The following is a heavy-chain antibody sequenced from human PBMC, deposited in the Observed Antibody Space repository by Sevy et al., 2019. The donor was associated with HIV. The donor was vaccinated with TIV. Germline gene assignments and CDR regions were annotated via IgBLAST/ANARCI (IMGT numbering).Heavy chain of an antibody. V-gene: IGHV1-2*06. D-gene: IGHD5-12*01. CDR3: ASLEMATPLDFDY. CDR1: GYTFTGYY. CDR2: INPNSGGT. J-gene: IGHJ4*02. Sequence: ASVKVSCKASGYTFTGYYMHWVRQAPGQGLEWMGRINPNSGGTNYAQKFQGRVTMTRDTSISTAYMELSRLRSDDTAVYYCASLEMATPLDFDYWGQGTLVTVSS.